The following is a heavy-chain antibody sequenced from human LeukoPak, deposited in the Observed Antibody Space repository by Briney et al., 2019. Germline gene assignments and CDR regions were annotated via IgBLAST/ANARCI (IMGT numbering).Heavy chain of an antibody. CDR1: GYTFTSYG. CDR3: AREARLIVATILDY. V-gene: IGHV1-18*01. D-gene: IGHD5-12*01. J-gene: IGHJ4*02. CDR2: ISAYNGNT. Sequence: GASVKVSCKASGYTFTSYGISWARQAPGQGLEWMGWISAYNGNTNYAQKLQGRVTMTTDTYTSTAYMELRSLRSDDTAVYYCAREARLIVATILDYWGQGTLVTVSS.